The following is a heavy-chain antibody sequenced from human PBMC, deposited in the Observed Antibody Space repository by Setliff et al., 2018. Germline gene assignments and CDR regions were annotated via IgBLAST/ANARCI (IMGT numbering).Heavy chain of an antibody. V-gene: IGHV3-7*01. CDR2: INQDGSQK. J-gene: IGHJ4*02. CDR3: ARDDGILYDSSGYPDY. Sequence: GGSLRLSCAASEFTFSNYWMSWVRQAPGKGLEWVANINQDGSQKYYVGSVRGRFTISRDNAKSSLYLQMNSLRGEDTAMYYCARDDGILYDSSGYPDYWGQGTLVTVSS. D-gene: IGHD3-22*01. CDR1: EFTFSNYW.